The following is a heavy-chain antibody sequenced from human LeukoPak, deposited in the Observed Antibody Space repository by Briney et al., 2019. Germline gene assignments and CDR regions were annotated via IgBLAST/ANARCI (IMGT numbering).Heavy chain of an antibody. CDR1: GGTFSSYA. J-gene: IGHJ4*02. D-gene: IGHD6-19*01. Sequence: ASVKVSCKASGGTFSSYAISWVRQALGQGLEWIVGIIPIFGTANYAQKFQGRVTITADESTSTAYMELSSLRSEDTAVYYCASSVAGTSDYLDYWGQGTLVTVSS. CDR2: IIPIFGTA. V-gene: IGHV1-69*13. CDR3: ASSVAGTSDYLDY.